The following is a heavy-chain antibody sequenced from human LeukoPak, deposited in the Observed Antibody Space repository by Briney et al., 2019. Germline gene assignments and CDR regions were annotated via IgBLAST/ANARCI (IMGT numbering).Heavy chain of an antibody. CDR1: GGSISSYY. CDR3: ASAGGPYCSSTSCYEDY. D-gene: IGHD2-2*01. V-gene: IGHV4-30-4*08. Sequence: SQTLSLTCTVSGGSISSYYWSWIRQPPGKGLEWIGYIYYSGSTCYNPSLKSRVTISVDTSKNQFSLKLSSVTAADTAVYYCASAGGPYCSSTSCYEDYWGQGTLVTVSS. CDR2: IYYSGST. J-gene: IGHJ4*02.